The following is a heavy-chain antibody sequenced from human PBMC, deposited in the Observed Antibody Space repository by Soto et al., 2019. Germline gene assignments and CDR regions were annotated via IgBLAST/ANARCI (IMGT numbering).Heavy chain of an antibody. D-gene: IGHD3-16*02. J-gene: IGHJ4*02. CDR2: LCHGGTT. CDR1: GASVSSVTFC. CDR3: ARDRSSYFDY. V-gene: IGHV4-61*01. Sequence: PSETLSLTCSVSGASVSSVTFCWSWIRQPPGKGLEWIGYLCHGGTTKYNPSLESRVAISVGPSKNQFSLSLTSVTAADTAVYYCARDRSSYFDYWGQGTPVTVSS.